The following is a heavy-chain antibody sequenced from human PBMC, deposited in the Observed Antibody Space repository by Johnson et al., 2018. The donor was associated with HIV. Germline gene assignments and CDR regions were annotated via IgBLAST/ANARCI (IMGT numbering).Heavy chain of an antibody. V-gene: IGHV3-48*01. D-gene: IGHD3-22*01. CDR3: ARDNNGSGGYLGALDL. Sequence: VQLVESGGGVVQPGWPLRLSCAASAFSFISFGMHWVRQAPGKGLEWLSYISSSGSTIYYADSVKGRFTISRDNSKNTLYLQMNSLRAEDTAVYYCARDNNGSGGYLGALDLWGQGTMVTVSS. J-gene: IGHJ3*01. CDR2: ISSSGSTI. CDR1: AFSFISFG.